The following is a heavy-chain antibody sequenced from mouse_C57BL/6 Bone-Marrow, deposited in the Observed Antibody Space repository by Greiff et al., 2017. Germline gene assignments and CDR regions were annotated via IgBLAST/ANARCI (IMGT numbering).Heavy chain of an antibody. V-gene: IGHV5-9-1*02. CDR3: TREGSSPYYYAMDY. CDR2: ISSGGDYI. CDR1: GFTFSSYA. J-gene: IGHJ4*01. Sequence: EVMLVESGEGLVKPGGSLKLSCAASGFTFSSYAMSWVRQTPEKRLEWVAYISSGGDYIYYADTVKGRFTISRDNARNTLYLQMSSLKSEDTAMYYCTREGSSPYYYAMDYWGQGTSVTVSS. D-gene: IGHD1-1*01.